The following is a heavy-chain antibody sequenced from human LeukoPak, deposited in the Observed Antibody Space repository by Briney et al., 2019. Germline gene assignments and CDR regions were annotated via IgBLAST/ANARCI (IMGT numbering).Heavy chain of an antibody. J-gene: IGHJ6*02. CDR2: ISSSGGIT. Sequence: PGGSLRLSCAASGFTFSNYAMNWLRQAPGKGLEWVSGISSSGGITYYTDSVKGRFTISRDSSRNTLYLQMNSLRDEDTAIYYCAKDGGLNYYGSGSSTYYYYGMDVWGQGTTVTVSS. CDR3: AKDGGLNYYGSGSSTYYYYGMDV. D-gene: IGHD3-10*01. V-gene: IGHV3-23*01. CDR1: GFTFSNYA.